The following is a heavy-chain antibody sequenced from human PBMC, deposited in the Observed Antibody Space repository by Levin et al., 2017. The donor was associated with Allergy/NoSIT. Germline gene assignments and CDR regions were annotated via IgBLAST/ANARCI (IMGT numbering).Heavy chain of an antibody. V-gene: IGHV4-30-2*01. CDR2: IYHTGDT. J-gene: IGHJ3*02. Sequence: SQTLSLPCAVSGGSVSSGGYGWTWIRQPPGKGLEWIGYIYHTGDTYYNPSVESRVTISLDKSKNQFSLRLSSVTAADTAMYYCARVAGAFDIWGQGTMVSVSS. CDR3: ARVAGAFDI. CDR1: GGSVSSGGYG.